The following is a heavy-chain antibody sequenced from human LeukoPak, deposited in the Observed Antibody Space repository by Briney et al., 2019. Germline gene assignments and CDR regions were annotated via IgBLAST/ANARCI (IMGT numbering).Heavy chain of an antibody. J-gene: IGHJ4*02. CDR1: GGTFSSYA. CDR2: IIPIFGTA. CDR3: ARRAGGYSHPYDY. V-gene: IGHV1-69*13. Sequence: SVKVSCKASGGTFSSYAISWVRQAPGQGLEWMGGIIPIFGTANYAQKFQGRVTITADESTSTAYMELSSLRSEDTAVYYCARRAGGYSHPYDYWGQGTLVTVSS. D-gene: IGHD4-23*01.